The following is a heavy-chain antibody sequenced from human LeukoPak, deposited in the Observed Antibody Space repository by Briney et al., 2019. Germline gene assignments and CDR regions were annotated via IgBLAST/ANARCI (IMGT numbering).Heavy chain of an antibody. Sequence: GGSLRLSCAASGFTFSSYGMHWVRQAPGKGLEWVAVISYDGSNKYYADSVKGRFTISRDNSKNTLYLQMNSLRAEDTAVYYCANGDYYADYWGQGTLVTVSS. J-gene: IGHJ4*02. CDR1: GFTFSSYG. CDR3: ANGDYYADY. CDR2: ISYDGSNK. D-gene: IGHD3-10*01. V-gene: IGHV3-30*18.